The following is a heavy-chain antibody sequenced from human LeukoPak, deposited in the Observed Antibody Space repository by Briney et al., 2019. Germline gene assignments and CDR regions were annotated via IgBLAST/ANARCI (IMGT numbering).Heavy chain of an antibody. CDR3: ARAEPDEAAAGYFDY. V-gene: IGHV1-18*01. CDR2: IGAYNGNT. CDR1: GYTFTSYG. Sequence: ASVKVSCKASGYTFTSYGISWVRQAPGQGLEWMGWIGAYNGNTNYAQKLQGRVTMTTDTSTSTAYMELRSLRSDDTAVYYCARAEPDEAAAGYFDYWGQGTLVTVSS. J-gene: IGHJ4*02. D-gene: IGHD6-13*01.